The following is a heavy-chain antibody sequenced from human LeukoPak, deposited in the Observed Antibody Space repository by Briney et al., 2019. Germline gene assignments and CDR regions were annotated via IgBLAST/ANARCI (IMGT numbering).Heavy chain of an antibody. CDR3: AKVGGWDQKGY. J-gene: IGHJ4*02. V-gene: IGHV3-23*01. Sequence: GGSLTLSCAASGFTFNNYAMSWVRHPEANGLEWVAAISGSGGSTYYADSVEGRFTISRDNSKNTLYLQMNSLRAEDTAVYYCAKVGGWDQKGYWGQGTLVTVSS. CDR1: GFTFNNYA. D-gene: IGHD1-26*01. CDR2: ISGSGGST.